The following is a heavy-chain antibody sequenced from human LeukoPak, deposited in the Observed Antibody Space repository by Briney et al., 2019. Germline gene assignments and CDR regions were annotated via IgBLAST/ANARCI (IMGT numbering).Heavy chain of an antibody. J-gene: IGHJ4*02. V-gene: IGHV4-4*07. Sequence: SETLSLTCTVSGGSISSYYWSWIRQPAGKGLEWIGRIYTSGSTNYYPSLKSRVTMSVDTSKNQFSLKLSSVTAADTAVYYCARGLLVFRAVAAPFDYWGQGTLVTVSS. CDR3: ARGLLVFRAVAAPFDY. D-gene: IGHD6-19*01. CDR2: IYTSGST. CDR1: GGSISSYY.